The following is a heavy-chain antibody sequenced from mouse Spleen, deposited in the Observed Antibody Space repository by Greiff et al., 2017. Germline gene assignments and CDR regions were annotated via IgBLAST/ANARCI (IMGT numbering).Heavy chain of an antibody. CDR3: ARHYGGPFAY. Sequence: EVKLMESGAGLVKPGESLKLSCAASGFTFSSYALSWVRQTPEKRLEWVAVINSNGGSTYYPDTVTDRITISRDNAKNTLYLQMSNLMCEDTAVYYWARHYGGPFAYWGQGTLVTVSA. CDR1: GFTFSSYA. J-gene: IGHJ3*01. CDR2: INSNGGST. D-gene: IGHD1-1*02. V-gene: IGHV5-6-2*01.